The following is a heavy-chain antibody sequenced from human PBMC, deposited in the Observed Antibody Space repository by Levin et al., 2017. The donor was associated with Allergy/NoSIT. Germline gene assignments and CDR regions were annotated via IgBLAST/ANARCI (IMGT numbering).Heavy chain of an antibody. D-gene: IGHD6-19*01. CDR2: IFSNDEK. J-gene: IGHJ6*02. CDR1: GFSLSNARMG. V-gene: IGHV2-26*01. CDR3: ARIRQQWLPGSDYYYGMDV. Sequence: SGPTLVKPTETLTLTCTVSGFSLSNARMGVSWIRQPPGKALEWLAHIFSNDEKSYSTSLKSRRTISTDTSKSQVVLTMTNMDPVDTATYYCARIRQQWLPGSDYYYGMDVWGQGTTVTVSS.